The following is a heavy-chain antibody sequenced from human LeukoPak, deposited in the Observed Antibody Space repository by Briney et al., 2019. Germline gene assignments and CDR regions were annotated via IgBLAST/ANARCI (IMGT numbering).Heavy chain of an antibody. Sequence: ASVKVSCKASGYTFTSYYMHWVRQAPGQGLEWMGIINPSGGSTSYAQKFQGRVTMTRDMSTSTVYMELSSPRSEDTAVYYCARDWRRYYDFWSGYLDYWGQGTLVTVSS. D-gene: IGHD3-3*01. CDR2: INPSGGST. J-gene: IGHJ4*02. CDR1: GYTFTSYY. CDR3: ARDWRRYYDFWSGYLDY. V-gene: IGHV1-46*01.